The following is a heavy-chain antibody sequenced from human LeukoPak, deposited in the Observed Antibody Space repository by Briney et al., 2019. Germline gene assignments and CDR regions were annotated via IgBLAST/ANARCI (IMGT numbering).Heavy chain of an antibody. CDR3: AKDRYGSGSSNYDY. CDR2: ISGSGGST. V-gene: IGHV3-23*01. Sequence: PGGSLRLSCAASGFTFSSYGMSWVRQAPGKGLEWVSAISGSGGSTYYADSVKGRFTISRDNSKNTLYLQMNSLRAEDTALYYCAKDRYGSGSSNYDYWGQGTLVTVSS. D-gene: IGHD3-10*01. CDR1: GFTFSSYG. J-gene: IGHJ4*02.